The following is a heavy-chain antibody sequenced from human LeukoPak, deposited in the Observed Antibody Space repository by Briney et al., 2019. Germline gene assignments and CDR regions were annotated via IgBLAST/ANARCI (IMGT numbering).Heavy chain of an antibody. CDR1: GYSFTSYW. CDR3: ARHTTPYYYYMDV. D-gene: IGHD2-15*01. J-gene: IGHJ6*03. V-gene: IGHV5-51*01. Sequence: GESLKISCKGSGYSFTSYWIGWVRQMPGKGLEWMGIIYPGDSDTRYSPSFQGQVTISADKSISTAYLQWSSLKASDTAIYYCARHTTPYYYYMDVWGKGTTVTVSS. CDR2: IYPGDSDT.